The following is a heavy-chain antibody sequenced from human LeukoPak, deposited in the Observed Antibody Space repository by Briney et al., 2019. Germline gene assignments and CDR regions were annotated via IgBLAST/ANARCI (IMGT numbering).Heavy chain of an antibody. V-gene: IGHV4-34*01. D-gene: IGHD6-19*01. CDR2: INHSGST. J-gene: IGHJ4*02. CDR3: ARTKASRSSGWYFDY. Sequence: PSETLSLTCAVYGGSFSGYYWSWIRQPPGKGLEWIGEINHSGSTNYNPSLKSRVTISVDTSKNQFSLKLSSVTAADTAVYYCARTKASRSSGWYFDYWGQGTLVTVSS. CDR1: GGSFSGYY.